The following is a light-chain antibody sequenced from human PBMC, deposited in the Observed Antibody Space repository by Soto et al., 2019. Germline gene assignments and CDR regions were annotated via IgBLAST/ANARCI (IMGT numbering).Light chain of an antibody. Sequence: DIQMTQSPSSLSASVADRVTITCRPSQGISNYLAWYQQKPGKVPKLLIYAASTLQSGVPSRFSGSGSGTDFTLTISSLQPEDVATYYCQKYKSAPPQITFGQVTRLEIK. CDR3: QKYKSAPPQIT. V-gene: IGKV1-27*01. CDR2: AAS. CDR1: QGISNY. J-gene: IGKJ5*01.